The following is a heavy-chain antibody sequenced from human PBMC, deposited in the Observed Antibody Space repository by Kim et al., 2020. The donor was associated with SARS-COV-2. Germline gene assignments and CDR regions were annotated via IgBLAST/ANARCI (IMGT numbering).Heavy chain of an antibody. CDR3: ARDPDYYDSSGPFDY. Sequence: ADSVKGRFTISRDNSKNTLYLKMNSLRAEDTAVYYCARDPDYYDSSGPFDYWGQGTLVTVSS. D-gene: IGHD3-22*01. J-gene: IGHJ4*02. V-gene: IGHV3-30*01.